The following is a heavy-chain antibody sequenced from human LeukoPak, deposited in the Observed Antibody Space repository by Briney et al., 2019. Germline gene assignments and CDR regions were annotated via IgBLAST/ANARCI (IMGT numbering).Heavy chain of an antibody. CDR1: GVTFSNAW. D-gene: IGHD1-1*01. CDR3: STDRRSREDIGTTGGKYYGMDV. Sequence: PGGSLRLSCAASGVTFSNAWMNWVRQGPGKGLEWVARIKSKTDGATTDYAAPVKARFTIPRDDSKNTLYLQMKSLKSDDTDLYHCSTDRRSREDIGTTGGKYYGMDVWGQGTTVTVSS. V-gene: IGHV3-15*01. J-gene: IGHJ6*02. CDR2: IKSKTDGATT.